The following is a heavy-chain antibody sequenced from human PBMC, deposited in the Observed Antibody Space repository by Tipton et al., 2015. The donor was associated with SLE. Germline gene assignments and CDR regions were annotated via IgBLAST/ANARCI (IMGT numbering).Heavy chain of an antibody. CDR3: ANTHRGYDPATYFYY. Sequence: VQLVQSGGVLVQPGGSLKLSCAASGFMFSSYWMSWVRQAPGKGLEWVANIKEDGSEKYYVDSVKGRFTISRDNAKDSLYLQMNSLRAEDTAVYYCANTHRGYDPATYFYYWGQGTLVTVSS. CDR2: IKEDGSEK. D-gene: IGHD5-12*01. CDR1: GFMFSSYW. J-gene: IGHJ4*02. V-gene: IGHV3-7*01.